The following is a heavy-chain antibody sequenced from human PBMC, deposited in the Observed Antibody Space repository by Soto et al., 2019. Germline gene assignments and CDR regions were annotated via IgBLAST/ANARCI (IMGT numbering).Heavy chain of an antibody. D-gene: IGHD2-21*02. CDR2: IYYSGST. CDR3: ATQGHSYCGGDCYFFDY. V-gene: IGHV4-59*01. Sequence: MLPETLCLTCTVSGGSISSYYWSWIRQPPGKGLEWIGYIYYSGSTNYNPSLKSRVTISVDTSKNQFSLKLSSVTAADTAVYYCATQGHSYCGGDCYFFDYWGQGTLVTVSS. CDR1: GGSISSYY. J-gene: IGHJ4*02.